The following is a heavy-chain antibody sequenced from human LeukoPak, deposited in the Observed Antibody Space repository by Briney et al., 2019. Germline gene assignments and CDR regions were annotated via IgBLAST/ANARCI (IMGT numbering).Heavy chain of an antibody. CDR3: TKDRYDSSGYDY. V-gene: IGHV3-23*01. D-gene: IGHD3-22*01. CDR2: ITGSGERT. J-gene: IGHJ4*02. CDR1: GFTFRTFV. Sequence: SGGSLRLSCAASGFTFRTFVMGWVRQAPGKGLEWVSAITGSGERTHYTDSVKGRFTISRDNYKNTLYLQLNGLRAEDAAIYYCTKDRYDSSGYDYWGQGTLVTVSS.